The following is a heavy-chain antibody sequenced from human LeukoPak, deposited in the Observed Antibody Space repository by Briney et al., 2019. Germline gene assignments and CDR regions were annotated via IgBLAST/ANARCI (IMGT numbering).Heavy chain of an antibody. CDR2: ISSSSSYI. CDR3: ARDSNGYFDY. V-gene: IGHV3-21*01. CDR1: GFTFSSYS. D-gene: IGHD2-8*01. Sequence: PGGSLRLYCAASGFTFSSYSMTWVRQAPGKGLEWVSSISSSSSYIYYADSVKGRFTISRDNAKNSLYLQMNSLRAEDTAVYYCARDSNGYFDYWGQGTLVTVSS. J-gene: IGHJ4*02.